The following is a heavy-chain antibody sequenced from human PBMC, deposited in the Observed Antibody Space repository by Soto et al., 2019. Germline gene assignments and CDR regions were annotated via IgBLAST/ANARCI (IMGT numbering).Heavy chain of an antibody. D-gene: IGHD1-26*01. J-gene: IGHJ3*02. CDR2: ISGGGGST. Sequence: PGGSLRLSCAASGFSFSIYAMNWVRQAPGKGLEGVSGISGGGGSTYHADSGKGRFTIYRDNPKNPLYLQMNSLRAEATALYYCAIEKVGDASVHVFDIWGQGTMVTVSS. V-gene: IGHV3-23*01. CDR1: GFSFSIYA. CDR3: AIEKVGDASVHVFDI.